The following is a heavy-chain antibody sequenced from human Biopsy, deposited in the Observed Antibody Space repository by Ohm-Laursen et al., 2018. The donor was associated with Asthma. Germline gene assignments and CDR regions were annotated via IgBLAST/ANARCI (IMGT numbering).Heavy chain of an antibody. CDR2: ISSLSRYK. Sequence: SLRLSCAASGFDFSDYTMNWVRQAPGKGLEWVSSISSLSRYKYYSDSLRGRVTISRDNARNLLFLQMNSLRAEDTAVYYCARTFPFWSPYHAEHYQLWGQGTLVTVSS. CDR1: GFDFSDYT. D-gene: IGHD3-3*01. CDR3: ARTFPFWSPYHAEHYQL. J-gene: IGHJ1*01. V-gene: IGHV3-21*06.